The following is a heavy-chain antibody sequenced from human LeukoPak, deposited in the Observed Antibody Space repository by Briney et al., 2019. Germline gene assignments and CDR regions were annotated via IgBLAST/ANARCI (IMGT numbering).Heavy chain of an antibody. CDR3: AREFSY. Sequence: SETLSLTCTVSGGSISSSSYHWGWIRQPPGKGLEWIGSIYYSGTTYYNPSLKSRVTISVDTSKNQFSLKLSSVTAADTAVYYCAREFSYWGQGTLVTVSS. J-gene: IGHJ4*02. CDR1: GGSISSSSYH. CDR2: IYYSGTT. V-gene: IGHV4-39*02.